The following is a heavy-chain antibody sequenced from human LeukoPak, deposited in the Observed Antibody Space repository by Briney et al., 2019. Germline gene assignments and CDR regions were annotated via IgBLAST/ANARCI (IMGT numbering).Heavy chain of an antibody. CDR3: ARAQGLFGSGGFLFDY. J-gene: IGHJ4*02. V-gene: IGHV4-59*01. CDR1: GGSISSYY. CDR2: IYYSGST. Sequence: SETLSLTCTVSGGSISSYYWSWIRQPPGKGLEWIGYIYYSGSTNYNPSLKSRVTISVDTSKNQFSLKLSSVTAGDTAVYYCARAQGLFGSGGFLFDYWGQGTLVTVSS. D-gene: IGHD3-10*01.